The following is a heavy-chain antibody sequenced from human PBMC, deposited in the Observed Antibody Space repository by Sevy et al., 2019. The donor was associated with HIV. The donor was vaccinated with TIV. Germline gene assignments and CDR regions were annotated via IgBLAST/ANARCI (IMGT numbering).Heavy chain of an antibody. CDR3: ASPRFFIAVAGSFDY. J-gene: IGHJ4*02. V-gene: IGHV3-30-3*01. CDR2: ISYDGSNK. D-gene: IGHD6-19*01. Sequence: GGSLRLSCAASGFTFSSYAMHWVRQAPGKGLEWVAVISYDGSNKYYADSVKGRFTISRDNSKNTLYLQMNSLRAEETAVYYCASPRFFIAVAGSFDYWGQGTLVTVSS. CDR1: GFTFSSYA.